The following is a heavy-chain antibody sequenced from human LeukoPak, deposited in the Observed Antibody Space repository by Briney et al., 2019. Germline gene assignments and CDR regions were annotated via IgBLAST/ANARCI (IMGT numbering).Heavy chain of an antibody. CDR1: GFTFSTYW. CDR2: INSDGSIT. V-gene: IGHV3-74*01. Sequence: GGSLRLSCAASGFTFSTYWMHWVRQAPGKGLVWVSRINSDGSITNYADSVKGRFTFSRDNAKSTLYLQMNSLRAEDTAVYYCARGLYGGCVNWFDPWGQGTLVTVSS. CDR3: ARGLYGGCVNWFDP. D-gene: IGHD4/OR15-4a*01. J-gene: IGHJ5*02.